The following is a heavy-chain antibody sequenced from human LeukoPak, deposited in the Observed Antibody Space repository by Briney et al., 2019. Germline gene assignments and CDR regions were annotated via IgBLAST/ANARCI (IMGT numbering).Heavy chain of an antibody. CDR2: FDPEDGET. D-gene: IGHD2-21*02. Sequence: GASVKVSCKASGYTFTGYYMHWVRQAPGQGLEWMGGFDPEDGETIYAQKFQGRVTMTEDTSTDTAYMELSSLRSEDTAVYYCATRGVTPNYYGMDVWGQGTTVTVSS. V-gene: IGHV1-24*01. J-gene: IGHJ6*02. CDR3: ATRGVTPNYYGMDV. CDR1: GYTFTGYY.